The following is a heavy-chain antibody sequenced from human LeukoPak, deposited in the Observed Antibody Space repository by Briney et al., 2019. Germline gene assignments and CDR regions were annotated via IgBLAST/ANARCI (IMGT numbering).Heavy chain of an antibody. CDR2: INPNSGGT. V-gene: IGHV1-2*02. CDR3: ARGFLEWLPTSYYYYYMDV. J-gene: IGHJ6*03. Sequence: GASVKVSCKASGYTFTGYYMHWVRQAPGQGLEWMGWINPNSGGTNYAQKFQGRVTMTRDTSISTAYMELSRLRSDDTAVYYCARGFLEWLPTSYYYYYMDVWGKGTTVTVSS. D-gene: IGHD3-3*01. CDR1: GYTFTGYY.